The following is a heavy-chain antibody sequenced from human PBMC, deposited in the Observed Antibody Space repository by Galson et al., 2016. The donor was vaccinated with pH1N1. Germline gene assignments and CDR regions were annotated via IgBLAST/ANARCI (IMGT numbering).Heavy chain of an antibody. CDR1: GGSITSNNW. CDR2: IYHSGST. Sequence: TLSLTCGVSGGSITSNNWWSWVRQPPGKGLEWIGEIYHSGSTKYNPSLESRVTISLDKSKIHFSLRVTSVTAADTAVYYCARSYRGTYFIGGDRGFDYWGQGTLVTVSS. J-gene: IGHJ4*02. V-gene: IGHV4-4*02. D-gene: IGHD1-26*01. CDR3: ARSYRGTYFIGGDRGFDY.